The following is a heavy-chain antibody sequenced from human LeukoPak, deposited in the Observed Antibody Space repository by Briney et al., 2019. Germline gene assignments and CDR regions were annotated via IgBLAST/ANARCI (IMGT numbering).Heavy chain of an antibody. V-gene: IGHV3-30-3*01. CDR3: ARDSPTKYCSSTSCYRVDFDY. CDR1: GFTFDSYA. D-gene: IGHD2-2*01. J-gene: IGHJ4*02. CDR2: ISYDGSDE. Sequence: QSGGSLRLSCAASGFTFDSYAMHWVRQAPGKGLEWVAVISYDGSDEYSADSVKGRFTISRDNSKNTLYLQMNSLRPEDTAVYYCARDSPTKYCSSTSCYRVDFDYWGQGTLVTVSS.